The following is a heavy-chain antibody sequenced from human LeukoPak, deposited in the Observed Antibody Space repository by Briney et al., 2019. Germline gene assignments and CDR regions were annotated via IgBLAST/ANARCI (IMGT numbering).Heavy chain of an antibody. Sequence: SETLSLTCTVSGGSISSFYWSWIRQPPGKGLEWIGYIYYTGSTNYNPSLKSRLTISVDTSKNQFSLKLSSVTAADTAAYYCARASETLRRFDPWGQGTLVTVSS. CDR3: ARASETLRRFDP. J-gene: IGHJ5*02. V-gene: IGHV4-59*01. CDR1: GGSISSFY. CDR2: IYYTGST.